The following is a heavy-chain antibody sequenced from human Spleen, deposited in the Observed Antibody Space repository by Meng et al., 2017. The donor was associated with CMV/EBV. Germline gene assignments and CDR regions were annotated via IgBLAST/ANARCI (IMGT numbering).Heavy chain of an antibody. Sequence: ASGYNFNIYGITWLRQAPGQGLEWVGWVSAENGDTDYGQKFQGRVTVTADTFTNTAYMEIRSLRSDDSAMYYCARAGAAVTTNFDFWGQGTLVTVSS. CDR1: GYNFNIYG. D-gene: IGHD4-17*01. J-gene: IGHJ4*02. CDR3: ARAGAAVTTNFDF. CDR2: VSAENGDT. V-gene: IGHV1-18*01.